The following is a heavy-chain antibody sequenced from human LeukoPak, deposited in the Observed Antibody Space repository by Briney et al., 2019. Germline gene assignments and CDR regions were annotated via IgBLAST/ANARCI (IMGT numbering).Heavy chain of an antibody. V-gene: IGHV1-24*01. D-gene: IGHD3-3*01. CDR2: FDPEGGEF. J-gene: IGHJ3*02. Sequence: ASVKVSCKVSGYTLAEVSIHWVRQAPGKGLEWMGGFDPEGGEFIYSQKFQGRVAMTEDTSTDTAYMELSSLRSDDTAVYYCATDSVGDFEKFGALDIWGQGTMVTVSA. CDR3: ATDSVGDFEKFGALDI. CDR1: GYTLAEVS.